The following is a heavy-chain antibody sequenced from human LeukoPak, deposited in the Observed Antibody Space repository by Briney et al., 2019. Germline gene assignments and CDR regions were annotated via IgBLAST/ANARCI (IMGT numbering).Heavy chain of an antibody. CDR3: AREDYGGNSAYYFDY. CDR2: ISSSSSYI. CDR1: GFTFSSYS. Sequence: GGSLRLSCAASGFTFSSYSMNWVRQAPGKGLEWVSSISSSSSYIYYADSVKGRFTISRDNAKNSLYLQMNSLRAEDTAVYYCAREDYGGNSAYYFDYWGQGTLVTVSS. D-gene: IGHD4-23*01. V-gene: IGHV3-21*01. J-gene: IGHJ4*02.